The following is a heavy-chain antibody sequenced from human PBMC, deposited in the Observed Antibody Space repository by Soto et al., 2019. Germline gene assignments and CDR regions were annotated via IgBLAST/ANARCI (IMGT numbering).Heavy chain of an antibody. CDR1: DDSINSDQYY. CDR2: IYYRGNA. CDR3: ARLEGLATISYYFDF. D-gene: IGHD3-9*01. V-gene: IGHV4-39*01. J-gene: IGHJ4*02. Sequence: QLQLQESGPGLVKPSETLSLMCSVSDDSINSDQYYWGWIRQPPGKGLEWIGSIYYRGNAYYNPSLQTRGTISLDKSKSQFSLKLNSVTAADSAGYFCARLEGLATISYYFDFWRPGALVTVSS.